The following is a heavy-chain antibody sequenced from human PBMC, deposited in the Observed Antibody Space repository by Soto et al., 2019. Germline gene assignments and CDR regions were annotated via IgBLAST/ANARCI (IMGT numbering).Heavy chain of an antibody. V-gene: IGHV4-59*11. CDR2: IYYSGST. CDR1: GGSISSHY. CDR3: ARTYYYGSGSLYYFDY. D-gene: IGHD3-10*01. Sequence: SETLSLTCTVSGGSISSHYWSWIRQPPGKGLEWIGYIYYSGSTNYNPSLKSRVTISVDTSKNQFSLKLSSVTAADTAVYYCARTYYYGSGSLYYFDYWGQGALVTVSS. J-gene: IGHJ4*02.